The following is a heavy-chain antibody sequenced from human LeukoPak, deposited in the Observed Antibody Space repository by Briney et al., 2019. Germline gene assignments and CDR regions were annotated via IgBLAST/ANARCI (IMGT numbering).Heavy chain of an antibody. V-gene: IGHV4-4*07. J-gene: IGHJ4*02. CDR1: GGSISSYY. D-gene: IGHD3-10*01. CDR2: IYTSGST. Sequence: SETLSLTCTVSGGSISSYYWSWIRQPARKGLEWIGRIYTSGSTNYNPSLKSRVTMSVDTSKNQFSLKLSSVTAADTAVYYCARDNNYYGSGSYHDYWGQGTLVTVSS. CDR3: ARDNNYYGSGSYHDY.